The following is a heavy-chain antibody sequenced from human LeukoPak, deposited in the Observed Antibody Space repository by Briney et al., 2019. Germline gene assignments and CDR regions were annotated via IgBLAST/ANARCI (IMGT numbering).Heavy chain of an antibody. Sequence: SETLSLTCAVYGGSFSGYYWSWIRQPPGKGLEWIGEINHSGSTNYNPSPKSRVTISVDTSKNQFSLKLSSVTAADTAVYYCASRPRNYYYYYYMDVWGKGTTVTISS. CDR2: INHSGST. V-gene: IGHV4-34*01. J-gene: IGHJ6*03. CDR1: GGSFSGYY. D-gene: IGHD6-6*01. CDR3: ASRPRNYYYYYYMDV.